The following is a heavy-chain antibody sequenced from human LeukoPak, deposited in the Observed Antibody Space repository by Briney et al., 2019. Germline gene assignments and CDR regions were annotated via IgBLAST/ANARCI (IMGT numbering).Heavy chain of an antibody. Sequence: GGSLRLSCVASGFIFSTYGMSWVRRAPGKGLEWVSTITAGGGSAYYADSVKGRFTISRDNSKNTLYLQMHSLRAEDTAIYYCVKGRYCGGTSCSYFDCWGQGTLVTFSS. CDR3: VKGRYCGGTSCSYFDC. V-gene: IGHV3-23*01. CDR2: ITAGGGSA. J-gene: IGHJ4*02. D-gene: IGHD2-2*01. CDR1: GFIFSTYG.